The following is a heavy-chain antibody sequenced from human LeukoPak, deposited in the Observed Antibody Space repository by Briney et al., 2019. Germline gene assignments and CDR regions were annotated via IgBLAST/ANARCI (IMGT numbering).Heavy chain of an antibody. J-gene: IGHJ4*02. CDR3: TTDFPYYYDSSVFDY. CDR1: GFTFSDYY. CDR2: ISSSGSTI. Sequence: GGSLRLSCAASGFTFSDYYMSWIRQAPGKGLEWVSYISSSGSTIYYADSVKGRFTISRDNAKNSLYLQMNSLKTEDTAVYYCTTDFPYYYDSSVFDYWGRGTLVTVSS. D-gene: IGHD3-22*01. V-gene: IGHV3-11*01.